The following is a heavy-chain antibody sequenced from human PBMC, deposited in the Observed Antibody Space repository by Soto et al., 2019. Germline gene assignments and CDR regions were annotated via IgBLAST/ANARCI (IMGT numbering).Heavy chain of an antibody. CDR3: ARGGYSGFRVYFEY. CDR1: GFTVSLNY. Sequence: EVQVVQSGGGLIQPGGSLRLSCAASGFTVSLNYMSWVRQAPGKGLEWVSVIYGDGTTYYTDSVRGRFTISRDSSKNTVYLQMNSLGVEDTAVYYCARGGYSGFRVYFEYWGQGTLVTVSS. CDR2: IYGDGTT. D-gene: IGHD5-12*01. V-gene: IGHV3-53*01. J-gene: IGHJ4*02.